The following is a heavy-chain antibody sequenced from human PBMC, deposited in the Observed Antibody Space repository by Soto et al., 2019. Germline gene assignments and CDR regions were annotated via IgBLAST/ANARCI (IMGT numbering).Heavy chain of an antibody. Sequence: QVQLVESGGGVVQPGRSLRLSCAASGFTFSSCGMHWVRQAPGKGLEWVAAILKDGSQEFYADSVKGRLTISRDNTKNTLSLQMNSLRTEDTAVYYCATDPGNLANWFDPWGQGTLVTVSS. CDR1: GFTFSSCG. J-gene: IGHJ5*02. V-gene: IGHV3-30*03. CDR3: ATDPGNLANWFDP. D-gene: IGHD1-26*01. CDR2: ILKDGSQE.